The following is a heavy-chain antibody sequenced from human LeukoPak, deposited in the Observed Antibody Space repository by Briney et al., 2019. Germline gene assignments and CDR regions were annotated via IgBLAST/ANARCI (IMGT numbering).Heavy chain of an antibody. V-gene: IGHV3-11*06. CDR3: ARVGSRGYYFDY. J-gene: IGHJ4*02. CDR1: GFTFSDYY. D-gene: IGHD1-26*01. Sequence: GGSLRLSCASSGFTFSDYYMSWIRQAPGKGLEWVSHISGSSTYTNYADSVKGRFTNSRDNANNSLYLQMNSLTAEDTAVFYCARVGSRGYYFDYWGQGTLVSVSS. CDR2: ISGSSTYT.